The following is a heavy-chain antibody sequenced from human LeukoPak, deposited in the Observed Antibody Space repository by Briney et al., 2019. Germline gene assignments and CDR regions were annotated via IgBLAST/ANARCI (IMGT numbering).Heavy chain of an antibody. D-gene: IGHD6-13*01. V-gene: IGHV3-21*01. CDR1: GFTFSSYS. J-gene: IGHJ3*02. Sequence: GGSLRLSCAASGFTFSSYSMNWVRQAPGKGLEWVSSISSSSSYIYYADSVKGRFTISRDNAKNSLYLQMNSLRAEDTAMYYCARDKRYSSSWYGAFDIWGQGTMVTVSS. CDR3: ARDKRYSSSWYGAFDI. CDR2: ISSSSSYI.